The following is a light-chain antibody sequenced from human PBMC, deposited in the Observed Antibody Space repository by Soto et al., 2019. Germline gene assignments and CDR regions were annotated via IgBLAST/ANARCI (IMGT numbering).Light chain of an antibody. CDR2: KAS. V-gene: IGKV1-5*03. CDR3: QHYNSYSEP. J-gene: IGKJ1*01. CDR1: QTISSW. Sequence: DLQMTQSPSTLSGSVGDRVTITCRASQTISSWLAWYQQKPGKAPKLLIYKASTLKSGVPSRFSGSGSGTEFTLTISSLQPDDFATYYCQHYNSYSEPFGQGTKVDIK.